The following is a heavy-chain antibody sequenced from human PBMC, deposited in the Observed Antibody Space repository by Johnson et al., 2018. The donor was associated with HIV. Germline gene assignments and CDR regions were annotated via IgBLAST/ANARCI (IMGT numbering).Heavy chain of an antibody. J-gene: IGHJ3*02. Sequence: VQLVESGGGLVKPGGSLRLSCAASGLTFSDYDMSWIRQAPGKGLEWVGRFKSKTDGGTTDYGAPVKGRFTISRDNSKNTLYLQMNSLRAEDTAVYYCTRESTEAFDIWGQGTMVTVSS. CDR2: FKSKTDGGTT. D-gene: IGHD1-14*01. V-gene: IGHV3-15*01. CDR1: GLTFSDYD. CDR3: TRESTEAFDI.